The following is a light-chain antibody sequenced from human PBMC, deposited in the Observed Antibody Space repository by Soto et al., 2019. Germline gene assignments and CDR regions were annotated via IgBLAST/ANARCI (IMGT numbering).Light chain of an antibody. Sequence: QSALAQPRSVSGSPGQSVTISCPGTSSDVGGYKYVSWYQHHPGKAPRLMIYDVTKRPSGVPDRFSGSKSGNTASLTSSGLQADDEADYFCCSYAGSYTYVFGTGTRSPS. J-gene: IGLJ1*01. CDR3: CSYAGSYTYV. CDR1: SSDVGGYKY. CDR2: DVT. V-gene: IGLV2-11*01.